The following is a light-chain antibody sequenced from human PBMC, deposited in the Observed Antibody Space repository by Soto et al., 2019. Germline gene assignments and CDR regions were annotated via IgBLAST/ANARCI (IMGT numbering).Light chain of an antibody. V-gene: IGLV2-14*01. J-gene: IGLJ1*01. Sequence: QSALTQPASVSGSPGQSITISCTGTRSGVGGYNYVYWHQQHPGKAPKLMIYDVTNRPSGVSDRFSGSKSGNTASLTISGLQAEDEADYYCSSYTSSSTYVFGAGTKVTVL. CDR2: DVT. CDR3: SSYTSSSTYV. CDR1: RSGVGGYNY.